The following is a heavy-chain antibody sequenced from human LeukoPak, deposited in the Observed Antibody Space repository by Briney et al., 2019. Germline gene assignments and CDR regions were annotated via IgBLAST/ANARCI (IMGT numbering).Heavy chain of an antibody. D-gene: IGHD3-16*01. J-gene: IGHJ5*02. V-gene: IGHV4-59*08. CDR1: GGSISSCY. Sequence: SETLSLTCTPSGGSISSCYWIWIRQPPGKGLEWIGNISYSGSTNYNPSLKSRVTISVDTSKNQFSLKLSSVTAADTAVYYCTTRRGLGEQRFATWGQGTLVTVSS. CDR2: ISYSGST. CDR3: TTRRGLGEQRFAT.